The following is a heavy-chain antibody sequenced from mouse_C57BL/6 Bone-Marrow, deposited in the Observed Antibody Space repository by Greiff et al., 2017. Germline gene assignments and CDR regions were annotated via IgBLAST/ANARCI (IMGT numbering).Heavy chain of an antibody. Sequence: VQLQQSGPELVKPGASVKLSCKASGYTFTSYDINWVKQRPGQGLEWIGWIYPRDGSTKYNEKFKGKATLTVDTTSTTAYMELHSLTSEDSAVYFCAREELNYYYASGYENYWGQGTTLTVSS. J-gene: IGHJ2*01. CDR2: IYPRDGST. V-gene: IGHV1-85*01. D-gene: IGHD1-1*01. CDR1: GYTFTSYD. CDR3: AREELNYYYASGYENY.